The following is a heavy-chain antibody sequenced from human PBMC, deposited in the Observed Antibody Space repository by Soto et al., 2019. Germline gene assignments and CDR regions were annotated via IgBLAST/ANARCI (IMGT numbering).Heavy chain of an antibody. V-gene: IGHV1-69*01. D-gene: IGHD3-22*01. Sequence: QVQLVQSGAEVKKPGSSVKVSCKASVGTFSSYAISWVRQAPGQGLEWMGGIIPIFGTANYAQKFQGRVTITAAESTSTAYMELSSLRSEDTAVYYCAPFPSSSARIDYWGQGTLVTVSS. J-gene: IGHJ4*02. CDR1: VGTFSSYA. CDR3: APFPSSSARIDY. CDR2: IIPIFGTA.